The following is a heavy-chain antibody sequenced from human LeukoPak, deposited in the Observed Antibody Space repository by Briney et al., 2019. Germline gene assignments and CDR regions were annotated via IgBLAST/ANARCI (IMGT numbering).Heavy chain of an antibody. Sequence: GGSLRLSCAASGSTFSNYGMHWVRQAPGKGLEWVAFIRFDGNIKYYADSVKGRFTISRDNSKNTLYLQMNSLRAEDTAVYYCANSLEWLDVYFDYWGQGTLVTVSS. J-gene: IGHJ4*02. CDR1: GSTFSNYG. CDR2: IRFDGNIK. CDR3: ANSLEWLDVYFDY. V-gene: IGHV3-30*02. D-gene: IGHD3-3*01.